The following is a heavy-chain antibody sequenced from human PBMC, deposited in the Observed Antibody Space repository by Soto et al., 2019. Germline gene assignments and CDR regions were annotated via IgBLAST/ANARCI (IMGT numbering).Heavy chain of an antibody. V-gene: IGHV3-30-3*01. CDR3: ERVGYYYAVDY. CDR1: GFSFSNYR. CDR2: ISNDGNNK. J-gene: IGHJ4*02. D-gene: IGHD3-22*01. Sequence: GGSLRLSCAASGFSFSNYRMHWVRQAPGKGLKWVAAISNDGNNKYYADSVKGRFTISRDNSKGTLYLQMNSLRAEDTAVYYCERVGYYYAVDYWGQGSLVTVSS.